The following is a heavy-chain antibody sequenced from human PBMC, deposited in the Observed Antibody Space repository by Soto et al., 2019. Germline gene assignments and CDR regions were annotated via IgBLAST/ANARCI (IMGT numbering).Heavy chain of an antibody. CDR3: ARIPYSSASFDY. V-gene: IGHV4-59*01. Sequence: ASETLSLTCTVSGFSISTTYWSWVRQSPGKGLEWIGYVYNSGSTSYNPSLKSRVTISVDTSKNQFSLRLRSVTAADTAIYYCARIPYSSASFDYCGQGNLVTVSS. CDR1: GFSISTTY. D-gene: IGHD6-19*01. J-gene: IGHJ4*02. CDR2: VYNSGST.